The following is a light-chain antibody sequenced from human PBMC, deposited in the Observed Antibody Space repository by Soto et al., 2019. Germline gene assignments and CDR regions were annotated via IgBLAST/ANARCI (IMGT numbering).Light chain of an antibody. J-gene: IGKJ1*01. V-gene: IGKV3-20*01. CDR2: AAS. Sequence: EIVLTQSPGTLPLSPGERATLSCRASLSVASNYLAWYQQKPGQAPRLLIYAASGRATGIPDRFSGSWSGTDCTLTISRLEPEDFAVYYCQQYGSAPWTFGQGTKVEIK. CDR1: LSVASNY. CDR3: QQYGSAPWT.